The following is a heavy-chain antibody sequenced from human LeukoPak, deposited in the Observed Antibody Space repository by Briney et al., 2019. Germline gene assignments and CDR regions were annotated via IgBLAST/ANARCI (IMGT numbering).Heavy chain of an antibody. Sequence: GGSLRLSCAASGFTFSSYAMSWVRQAPGKGLEWVSAISGSGGSTYYADSVKGRFTISRDNARNSLYLQMSSLRAEDSAEYYCAKDGAYDWNDKSDYWGQGTLVTVSS. V-gene: IGHV3-23*01. CDR2: ISGSGGST. J-gene: IGHJ4*02. CDR1: GFTFSSYA. D-gene: IGHD1-20*01. CDR3: AKDGAYDWNDKSDY.